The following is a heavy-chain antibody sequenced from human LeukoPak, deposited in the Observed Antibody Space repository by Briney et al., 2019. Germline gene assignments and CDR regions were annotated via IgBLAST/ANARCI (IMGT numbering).Heavy chain of an antibody. D-gene: IGHD3-22*01. J-gene: IGHJ3*02. Sequence: ASVKVSCKASGYTFSSYGISWVRQAPGQGLEWMGWINTKSGGAHYAQKFQGRVTMSREASISTAFLDLSRLTSDDTAVYFCARLITIINDAFDIWGQGTLFTVSS. V-gene: IGHV1-2*02. CDR2: INTKSGGA. CDR3: ARLITIINDAFDI. CDR1: GYTFSSYG.